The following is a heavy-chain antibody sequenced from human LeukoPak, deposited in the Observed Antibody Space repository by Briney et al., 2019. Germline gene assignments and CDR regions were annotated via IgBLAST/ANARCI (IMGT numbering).Heavy chain of an antibody. CDR3: AIQASSSGCYYFDC. J-gene: IGHJ4*02. Sequence: PSETLSLTCSVSGGPISSYYWSWIRQPPGKGLEWIGYIYYSGSTNYNPSLKSRVTISVDMTQYQFSLKLSSVAAEDWDVFYCAIQASSSGCYYFDCWGQATLVTVSS. CDR2: IYYSGST. D-gene: IGHD6-19*01. CDR1: GGPISSYY. V-gene: IGHV4-59*01.